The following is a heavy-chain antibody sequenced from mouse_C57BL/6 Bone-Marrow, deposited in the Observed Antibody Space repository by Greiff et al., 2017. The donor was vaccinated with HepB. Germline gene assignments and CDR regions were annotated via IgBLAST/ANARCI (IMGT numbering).Heavy chain of an antibody. CDR3: AGGLLRSWYFDV. Sequence: QVQLQQPGAELVKPGASVTMSCKASGYTFTRYWITWVQQRPGQGLEWIGDIYPGSGSTNYNEKFKSKATLTVDTSSSTAYMQRSSLTSEDAAVYYCAGGLLRSWYFDVWGTGTTVTVSS. CDR2: IYPGSGST. D-gene: IGHD1-1*01. V-gene: IGHV1-55*01. J-gene: IGHJ1*03. CDR1: GYTFTRYW.